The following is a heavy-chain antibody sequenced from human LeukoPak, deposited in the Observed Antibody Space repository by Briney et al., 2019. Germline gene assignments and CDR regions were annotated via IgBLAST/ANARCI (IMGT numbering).Heavy chain of an antibody. CDR2: ISSSGSTI. CDR3: AGLAAAGAYYYYYMDV. V-gene: IGHV3-48*03. Sequence: GGSLRLACAASGFTFSSYEMNWVRQAPGKGLEWVSYISSSGSTIYYADSVKGRFTISRDNAKNSLYLQMSSLRAEDTAVYYCAGLAAAGAYYYYYMDVWGKGTTVTVSS. CDR1: GFTFSSYE. D-gene: IGHD6-13*01. J-gene: IGHJ6*03.